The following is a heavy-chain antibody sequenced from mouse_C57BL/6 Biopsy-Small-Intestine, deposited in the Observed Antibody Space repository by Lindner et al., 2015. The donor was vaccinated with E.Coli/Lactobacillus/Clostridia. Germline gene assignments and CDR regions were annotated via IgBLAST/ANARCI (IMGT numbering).Heavy chain of an antibody. CDR2: IYPGDGDT. V-gene: IGHV1-82*01. D-gene: IGHD4-1*02. Sequence: VQLQESGPELVKPGASVKISCKASGYAFSSSWMNWVKQRPGKGLEWIGRIYPGDGDTNYNGKFKGKATLTADKSSSTAYMQLSNLTSEDSAVYFCAPTGNFDYWGQGTTLTVSS. J-gene: IGHJ2*01. CDR3: APTGNFDY. CDR1: GYAFSSSW.